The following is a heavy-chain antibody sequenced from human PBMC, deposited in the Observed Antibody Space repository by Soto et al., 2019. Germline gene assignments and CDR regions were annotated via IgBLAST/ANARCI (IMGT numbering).Heavy chain of an antibody. Sequence: PSETLSLTCTVSGGSISSYYWSWIRQPPGKGLEWIGYIYYSGSTNYNPSLKSRVTISVDTSKNQFSLKLSSVTAADTAVYYCARVRDYDFWSGPYYYYMDVWGKGTTVTVSS. D-gene: IGHD3-3*01. CDR1: GGSISSYY. V-gene: IGHV4-59*01. J-gene: IGHJ6*03. CDR3: ARVRDYDFWSGPYYYYMDV. CDR2: IYYSGST.